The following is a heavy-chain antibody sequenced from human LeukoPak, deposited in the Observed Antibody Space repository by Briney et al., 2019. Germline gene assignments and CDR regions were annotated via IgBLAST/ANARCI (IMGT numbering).Heavy chain of an antibody. Sequence: SSETLSLTCTVSGGSISTYYWSWIRQPAGKGLEWIGRIYTSGSTNYNPSLKSRVTMSVDTSKNQFSLKLSSVTAADTAVYYCVRVIGAPNYYYYMDVWGKGTTVTVSS. V-gene: IGHV4-4*07. CDR3: VRVIGAPNYYYYMDV. J-gene: IGHJ6*03. CDR2: IYTSGST. D-gene: IGHD3-22*01. CDR1: GGSISTYY.